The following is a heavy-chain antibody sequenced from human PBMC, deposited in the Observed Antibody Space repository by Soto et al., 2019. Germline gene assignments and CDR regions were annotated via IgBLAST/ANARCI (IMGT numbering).Heavy chain of an antibody. V-gene: IGHV4-31*03. J-gene: IGHJ4*02. CDR3: ARGIKATRSCKCSGGSCLKTQTPYFDY. CDR2: IYYSGST. D-gene: IGHD2-15*01. CDR1: GGSISSGGYY. Sequence: QVQLQESGPGLVKPSQTLSLTCTVSGGSISSGGYYWSWIRQHPGKGLEWIGYIYYSGSTYYNPSLKSRVTISVDTSKNQFSLKLSSVTAADTAVYYCARGIKATRSCKCSGGSCLKTQTPYFDYWGQGTLVTVSS.